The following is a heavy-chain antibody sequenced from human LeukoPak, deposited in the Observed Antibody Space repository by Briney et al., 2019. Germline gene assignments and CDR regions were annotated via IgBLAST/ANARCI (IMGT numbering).Heavy chain of an antibody. Sequence: PSETLSLTCTVSGGSISSYYWSWIRQPPGKGLEGIGYIYYSGSTNYNPSLKSRVTISVDTSKNQFSLKLSSVTAADTAVYYCARALYSSSWYYFDYWGQGTLVTVSS. J-gene: IGHJ4*02. CDR3: ARALYSSSWYYFDY. CDR2: IYYSGST. V-gene: IGHV4-59*01. D-gene: IGHD6-13*01. CDR1: GGSISSYY.